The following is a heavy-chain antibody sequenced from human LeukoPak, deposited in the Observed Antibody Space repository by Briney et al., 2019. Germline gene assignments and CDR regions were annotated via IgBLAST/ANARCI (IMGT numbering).Heavy chain of an antibody. CDR3: AKSTGGQWLVSYFDY. V-gene: IGHV3-53*01. D-gene: IGHD6-19*01. J-gene: IGHJ4*02. CDR1: GFTVSSKY. CDR2: IYSGGDT. Sequence: GGSLRLSCAASGFTVSSKYMSWVRQAPGKGLEWVSVIYSGGDTYYTDSVKGRFTISRDNSKNTLYLQMNSLRAEDTAVYYCAKSTGGQWLVSYFDYWGQGTLVTVSS.